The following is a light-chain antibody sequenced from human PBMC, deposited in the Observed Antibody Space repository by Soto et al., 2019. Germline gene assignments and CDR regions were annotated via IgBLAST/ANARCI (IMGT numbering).Light chain of an antibody. CDR1: QSINSN. CDR2: RAS. CDR3: QQYNNWPRAT. V-gene: IGKV3-15*01. Sequence: IVMTQSPATLSVSPGERATLSCRASQSINSNLAWYQQKPGQAPRLLMFRASIRATGFPARFSGSGSGTEFNITISTLQSEDSAIYDCQQYNNWPRATFGGGTQVDIK. J-gene: IGKJ4*01.